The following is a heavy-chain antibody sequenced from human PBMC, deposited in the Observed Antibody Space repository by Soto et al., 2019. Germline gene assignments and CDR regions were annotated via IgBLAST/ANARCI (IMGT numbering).Heavy chain of an antibody. CDR1: GFTFDDYT. CDR2: ISWDGGST. J-gene: IGHJ6*02. V-gene: IGHV3-43*01. Sequence: PGGSLRLSCAASGFTFDDYTMHWVRQAPGKGLEWVSLISWDGGSTYYADSVKGRFTISRDNSKNSLYLQMNSLRTEDTALYYCAKDGSSSWYDYYGMDVWGQGTTVTVSS. D-gene: IGHD6-13*01. CDR3: AKDGSSSWYDYYGMDV.